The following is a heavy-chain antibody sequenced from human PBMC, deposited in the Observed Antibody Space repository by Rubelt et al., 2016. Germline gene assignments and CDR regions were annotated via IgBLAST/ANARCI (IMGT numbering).Heavy chain of an antibody. CDR2: ISGNGGST. Sequence: ASGFTYTYSTMTWDRQAPGKGLEWVSAISGNGGSTYYADSVRGRFTISRDNSRNTLYLQMNSLRAEDTAVYYCAKGHSNLDYWGQGTLVTVSS. CDR3: AKGHSNLDY. D-gene: IGHD6-13*01. J-gene: IGHJ4*02. CDR1: GFTYTYST. V-gene: IGHV3-23*01.